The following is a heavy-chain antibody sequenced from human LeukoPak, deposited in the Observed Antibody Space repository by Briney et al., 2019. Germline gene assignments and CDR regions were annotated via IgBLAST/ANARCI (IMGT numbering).Heavy chain of an antibody. V-gene: IGHV4-4*09. CDR2: IYTSGST. CDR3: ARHVRKYGMDV. J-gene: IGHJ6*04. CDR1: GGSISSYY. D-gene: IGHD3-16*01. Sequence: PSETLSLTCTVSGGSISSYYWSWIRQPPGKGLEWSGYIYTSGSTNYNPSLKSRVTISVDTSKNQFSLKLSSVTAADTAVYYCARHVRKYGMDVWGKGTTVTVSS.